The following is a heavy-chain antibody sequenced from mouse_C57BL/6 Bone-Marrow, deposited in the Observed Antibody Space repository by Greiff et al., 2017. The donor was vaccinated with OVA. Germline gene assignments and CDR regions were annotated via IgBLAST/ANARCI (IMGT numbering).Heavy chain of an antibody. CDR1: GFSFNTYA. D-gene: IGHD4-1*01. V-gene: IGHV10-1*01. J-gene: IGHJ3*01. CDR2: LRSTSNNYAT. Sequence: EVKLVESGGGLVQPKGSLKLSCAASGFSFNTYAMHWVRQAPGKGLEWVARLRSTSNNYATYYADSVKDRFTISRDDSESMLYLQMNNLKTEDTAMYYCVRLGRSFAYWGQGTLVTVSA. CDR3: VRLGRSFAY.